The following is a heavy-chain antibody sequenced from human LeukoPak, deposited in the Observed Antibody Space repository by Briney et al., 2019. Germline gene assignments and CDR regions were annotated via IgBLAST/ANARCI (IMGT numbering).Heavy chain of an antibody. Sequence: GGSLRLSCAASGFTFSSYSMNWVRQAPGKGLEWVSSISSSSSCIYYADSVKGRFTISRDNAKNSLYLQMNSLRAEDTAVYYCASNSVTTAPFDYWGQGTLVTVSS. J-gene: IGHJ4*02. CDR3: ASNSVTTAPFDY. CDR2: ISSSSSCI. V-gene: IGHV3-21*01. D-gene: IGHD4-17*01. CDR1: GFTFSSYS.